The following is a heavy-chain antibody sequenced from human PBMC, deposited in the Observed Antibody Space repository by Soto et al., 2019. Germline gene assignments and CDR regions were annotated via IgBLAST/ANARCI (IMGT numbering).Heavy chain of an antibody. CDR2: ISGSGGTA. J-gene: IGHJ4*02. Sequence: EVQLLESGGGSVQPGGSLRLSCAASGFTFSSYAMHWVRRPPGKGLEWVSSISGSGGTAYYADSLKGRFSISRDSPVNTLYLQMNSLRCEDTAVYYCAKGRGQNLNFDYWGQGTLVTVSP. CDR3: AKGRGQNLNFDY. V-gene: IGHV3-23*01. D-gene: IGHD3-10*01. CDR1: GFTFSSYA.